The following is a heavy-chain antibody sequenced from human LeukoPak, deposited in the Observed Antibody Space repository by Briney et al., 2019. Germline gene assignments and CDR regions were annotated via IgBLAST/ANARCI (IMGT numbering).Heavy chain of an antibody. J-gene: IGHJ5*02. Sequence: GGSLRISCAGSGFTFSAFAIHWVRQASGNGLEWVGRIKNKPDNYATAYAASVKGRFTISRDDSKNTAYLQMNSLKTEDTAIYYCIRYGSSASRFDPWGQGTLVTVSS. D-gene: IGHD3-22*01. CDR2: IKNKPDNYAT. CDR3: IRYGSSASRFDP. CDR1: GFTFSAFA. V-gene: IGHV3-73*01.